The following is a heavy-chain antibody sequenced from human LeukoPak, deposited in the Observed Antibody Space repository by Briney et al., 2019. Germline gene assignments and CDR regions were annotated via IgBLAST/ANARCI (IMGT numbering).Heavy chain of an antibody. J-gene: IGHJ4*02. D-gene: IGHD6-19*01. CDR2: IYSGGTI. CDR1: GFTVSSNH. V-gene: IGHV3-66*01. Sequence: GGSLRLSCAASGFTVSSNHNHMSWVRQAPGKGLEWVSVIYSGGTIFYADSVKGRFTISRDNSKNTVYLEMNSLRAEDTAVYYCAKDYGREAVAGTWIFDYWGQGTLVTVSS. CDR3: AKDYGREAVAGTWIFDY.